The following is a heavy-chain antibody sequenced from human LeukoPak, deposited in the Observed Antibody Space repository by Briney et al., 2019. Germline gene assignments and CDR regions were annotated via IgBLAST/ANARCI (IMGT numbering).Heavy chain of an antibody. CDR1: GFTLTGHS. V-gene: IGHV3-30*04. D-gene: IGHD1-26*01. J-gene: IGHJ4*02. CDR3: AREKQSGGTPFDY. CDR2: VAEDEKTI. Sequence: GGSLRLSCVASGFTLTGHSMHSVRQARGKGLEWVAVVAEDEKTIFYADSLKDRFTVSRDNSKNTVYLQMNSLRDEDTAVYYCAREKQSGGTPFDYWGQGSLVTVSS.